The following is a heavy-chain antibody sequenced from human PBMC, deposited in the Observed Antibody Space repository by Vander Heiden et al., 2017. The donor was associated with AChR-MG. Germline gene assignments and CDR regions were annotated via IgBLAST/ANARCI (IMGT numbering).Heavy chain of an antibody. V-gene: IGHV1-69*06. CDR2: IIPIFGTA. D-gene: IGHD4-17*01. J-gene: IGHJ4*02. CDR3: ARDGPHYGDYADY. Sequence: QVQLVQSASEVKKPRSSVNVSCKASGCTFSSYASSWVGQAPGQGLEWMGGIIPIFGTANCPQKFQGRVTITADKSTSTAYMELSSLGSEDTAVYYCARDGPHYGDYADYWGQGTLVTVSS. CDR1: GCTFSSYA.